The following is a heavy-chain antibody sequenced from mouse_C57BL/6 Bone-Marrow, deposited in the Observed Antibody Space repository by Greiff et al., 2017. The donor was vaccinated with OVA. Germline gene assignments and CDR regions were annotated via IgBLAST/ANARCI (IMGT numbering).Heavy chain of an antibody. CDR1: GYTFTSYW. V-gene: IGHV1-69*01. CDR3: ARRAYYSPFDY. J-gene: IGHJ2*01. D-gene: IGHD2-12*01. CDR2: IDPSDSYT. Sequence: VQLKQPGAELVMPGASVKLSCKASGYTFTSYWMHWVKQRPGQGLEWIGEIDPSDSYTNYNQKFKGKSTLTVDKSSSTAYMQLSSLTSEDSAVYYCARRAYYSPFDYWGQGTTLTVSS.